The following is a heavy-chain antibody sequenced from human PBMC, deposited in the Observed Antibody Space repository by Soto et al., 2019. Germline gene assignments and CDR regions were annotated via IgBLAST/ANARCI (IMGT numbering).Heavy chain of an antibody. J-gene: IGHJ4*02. CDR1: GGSFSGYY. Sequence: SETLSLTCAVYGGSFSGYYWGWIRQPPGRGLEWIGTIYYSGSTYYTPSLKSRVTISVDASRNQFSLRLSSVTAADTAVYYCARHRGSYGGEYYFDYWGQGSQVTVSS. CDR3: ARHRGSYGGEYYFDY. CDR2: IYYSGST. V-gene: IGHV4-39*01. D-gene: IGHD3-16*01.